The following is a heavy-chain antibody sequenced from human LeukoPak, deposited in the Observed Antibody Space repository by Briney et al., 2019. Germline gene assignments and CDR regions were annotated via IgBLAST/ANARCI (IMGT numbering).Heavy chain of an antibody. Sequence: PSETRSLTCTVSGGSISGYYWSSIRQPPGKGLEWIGYIYYSGSTNYNPSLKSRVTISVDTSKNQFSLKLSSVTAADTAVYYCARVRRGDYGDYWYFDLWGRGTLVTVSS. CDR1: GGSISGYY. D-gene: IGHD4-17*01. CDR2: IYYSGST. V-gene: IGHV4-59*01. J-gene: IGHJ2*01. CDR3: ARVRRGDYGDYWYFDL.